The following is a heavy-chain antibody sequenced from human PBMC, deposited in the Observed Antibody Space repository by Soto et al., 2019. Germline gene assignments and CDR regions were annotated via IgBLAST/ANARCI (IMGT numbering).Heavy chain of an antibody. CDR2: IFSSGTT. CDR1: GDSISSGNKY. V-gene: IGHV4-30-4*01. J-gene: IGHJ6*02. D-gene: IGHD3-16*01. CDR3: ARVPSPFDYYYAMDV. Sequence: SETLSLTCTVSGDSISSGNKYWIWIRQPPGKGLEWIGYIFSSGTTYYNPSLKSRLTMSLDASQNQFSLKLNSLTDADTAVYFCARVPSPFDYYYAMDVWGQGTTVT.